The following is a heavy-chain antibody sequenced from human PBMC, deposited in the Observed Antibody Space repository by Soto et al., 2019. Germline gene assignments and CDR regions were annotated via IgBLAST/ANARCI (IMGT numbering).Heavy chain of an antibody. J-gene: IGHJ4*02. CDR2: IYSSGST. CDR3: TSHSPDDMIRK. V-gene: IGHV4-4*07. CDR1: VGSIRGSW. Sequence: QVQLQESGPGLVKPSGTLPPPSPVPVGSIRGSWWAGIHQPPGKGLEWLGRIYSSGSTDDNPFLKSRVTMSLDTSKNQLALKMSSVTAADTAVYYCTSHSPDDMIRKWGQGTQVTVSS. D-gene: IGHD3-22*01.